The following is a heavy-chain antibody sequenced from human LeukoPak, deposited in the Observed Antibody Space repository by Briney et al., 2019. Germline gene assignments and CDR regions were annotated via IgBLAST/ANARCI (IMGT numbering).Heavy chain of an antibody. CDR1: GGSISSYY. Sequence: SETLSLTCTVSGGSISSYYWSWIRQPAGKGLEWIGRIYTSGSTNYNPSLKCRVTMSVDTSKNLFSLKLSSVTAADTAVYYCAREASTYYYGPDAFDIWGQGTMVTVSS. V-gene: IGHV4-4*07. D-gene: IGHD3-10*01. CDR2: IYTSGST. J-gene: IGHJ3*02. CDR3: AREASTYYYGPDAFDI.